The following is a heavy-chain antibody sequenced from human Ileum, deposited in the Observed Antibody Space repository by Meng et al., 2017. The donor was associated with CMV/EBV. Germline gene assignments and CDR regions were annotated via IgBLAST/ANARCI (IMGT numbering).Heavy chain of an antibody. J-gene: IGHJ4*02. CDR3: VRGMGTD. CDR1: GFTFDTYW. V-gene: IGHV3-74*01. D-gene: IGHD2-8*01. Sequence: GGSLRLSCAASGFTFDTYWMHWVRQAPGKGLLWVSRINTEGSMIAYADSVKGRFTISRDNAKNTLHLQMNSLRAEDSGIYYCVRGMGTDWGQGNLVT. CDR2: INTEGSMI.